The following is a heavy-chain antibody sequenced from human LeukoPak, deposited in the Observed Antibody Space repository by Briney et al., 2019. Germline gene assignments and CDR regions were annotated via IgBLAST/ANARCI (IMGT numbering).Heavy chain of an antibody. Sequence: GGSLRLSCTASGFTFTNYWMHWVRQAPGMGLVWVSRLPPDELDIIYADSVKGRFTVSRDNAKNTVYLQMNNLRAEDTAVYYCAREGRLSGSYRKPFDYWGQGTLVTVSS. CDR1: GFTFTNYW. CDR3: AREGRLSGSYRKPFDY. V-gene: IGHV3-74*01. CDR2: LPPDELDI. D-gene: IGHD1-26*01. J-gene: IGHJ4*02.